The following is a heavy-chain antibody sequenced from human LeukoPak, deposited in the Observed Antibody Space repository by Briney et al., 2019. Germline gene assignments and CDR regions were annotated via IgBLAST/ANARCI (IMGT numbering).Heavy chain of an antibody. CDR2: ISAYNGNT. J-gene: IGHJ3*02. D-gene: IGHD3-10*01. V-gene: IGHV1-18*01. CDR3: ARDPPVLLLWFGESSDAFDI. Sequence: EASVKVSCKASGYTFTSYGISWVRQAPGQGLEWMGWISAYNGNTNYAQKLQGRVTMTTDTSTSTAYMELRSLRSDDTAVYYCARDPPVLLLWFGESSDAFDIWGQGTMVTVSS. CDR1: GYTFTSYG.